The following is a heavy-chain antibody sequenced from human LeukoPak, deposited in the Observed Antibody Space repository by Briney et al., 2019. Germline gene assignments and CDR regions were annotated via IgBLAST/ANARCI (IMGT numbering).Heavy chain of an antibody. CDR3: ARDFIPSSCLYGITGTFVQDWFDL. J-gene: IGHJ5*02. CDR2: ISSSSSYI. Sequence: PGGSLRLSCAASEFTFSSYSMNWVRQAPGKGLEWVSSISSSSSYIYYADSVKGRFTISRDNAKNSLYLQMNSLRAEDTDVYYCARDFIPSSCLYGITGTFVQDWFDLWGQGTLVTVSS. CDR1: EFTFSSYS. V-gene: IGHV3-21*01. D-gene: IGHD1-20*01.